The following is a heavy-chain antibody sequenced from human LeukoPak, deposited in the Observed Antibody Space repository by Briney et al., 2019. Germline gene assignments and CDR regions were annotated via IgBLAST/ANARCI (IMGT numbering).Heavy chain of an antibody. CDR1: GFTFSSYS. Sequence: GGSLRLSCAASGFTFSSYSMNWVRQAPGKGLEWVSYISSSSSSTIYYADSVKGRFTISRDNAKNSLYLQMNSLRAEDTAVYYCARDRVAVAAPNWFDPWGQGTLVTVSS. CDR2: ISSSSSSTI. J-gene: IGHJ5*02. V-gene: IGHV3-48*01. CDR3: ARDRVAVAAPNWFDP. D-gene: IGHD6-19*01.